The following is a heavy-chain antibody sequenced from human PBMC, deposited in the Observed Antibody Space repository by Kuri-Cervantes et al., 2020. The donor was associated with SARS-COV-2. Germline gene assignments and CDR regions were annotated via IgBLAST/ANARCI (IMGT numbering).Heavy chain of an antibody. Sequence: LSLTCAASGFTFSDYYMSWIRQAPGKGLEWVSYISSSSSYTNYADSVKGRFTISRDNAKNSLYLQMNSLRAEDTAVYYCARDVTGTTSWFDPWGQGTPVTVSS. CDR2: ISSSSSYT. J-gene: IGHJ5*02. D-gene: IGHD1-7*01. CDR3: ARDVTGTTSWFDP. CDR1: GFTFSDYY. V-gene: IGHV3-11*06.